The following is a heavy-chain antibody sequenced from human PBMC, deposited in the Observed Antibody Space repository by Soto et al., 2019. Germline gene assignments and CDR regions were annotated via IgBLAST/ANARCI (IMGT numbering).Heavy chain of an antibody. V-gene: IGHV3-74*01. CDR1: GFTFSNYW. J-gene: IGHJ4*02. CDR2: INSDGSSI. Sequence: EVQLVESGGGLVQPGGSLRLSCAASGFTFSNYWMHWVRQAPGKGLVWVSRINSDGSSINYADSVKGQFTISRDNAKNTLYLQMSSLRAEDTAVYYCGRGASGSYRLDYWGQGPLVTVSS. CDR3: GRGASGSYRLDY. D-gene: IGHD3-10*01.